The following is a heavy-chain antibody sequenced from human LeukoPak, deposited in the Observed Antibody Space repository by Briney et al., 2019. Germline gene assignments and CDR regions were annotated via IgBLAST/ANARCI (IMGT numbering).Heavy chain of an antibody. CDR3: ARAPHYYDSSGYYREY. CDR2: IIPIFGTA. V-gene: IGHV1-69*13. D-gene: IGHD3-22*01. Sequence: GASVKVSCKASGGTFSSYAISWVRQAPGQGLEWMGGIIPIFGTANYAQKFQGRVTITADESTSTAYMELSSLRSEDTAVYYCARAPHYYDSSGYYREYWGQGTLVTVSS. CDR1: GGTFSSYA. J-gene: IGHJ4*02.